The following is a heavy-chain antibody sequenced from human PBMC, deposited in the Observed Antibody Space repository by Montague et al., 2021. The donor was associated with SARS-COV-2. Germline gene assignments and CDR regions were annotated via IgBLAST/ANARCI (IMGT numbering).Heavy chain of an antibody. Sequence: SETLSLTCTVSGASVSSSDWGWIRQSPGKGLEWIGYFYSVGSTDYNPSLKSRVTISRDTSKNQFSLKVRSVTAAGTAIYYCARETMTADALDIWGQGTMVTVSS. CDR2: FYSVGST. CDR3: ARETMTADALDI. D-gene: IGHD1-14*01. J-gene: IGHJ3*02. V-gene: IGHV4-59*02. CDR1: GASVSSSD.